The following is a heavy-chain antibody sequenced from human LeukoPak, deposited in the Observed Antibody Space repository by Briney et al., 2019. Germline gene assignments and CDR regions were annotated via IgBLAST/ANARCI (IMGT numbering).Heavy chain of an antibody. CDR3: ARDSNRGYCGMDV. D-gene: IGHD3-10*01. Sequence: PGGSLRLSCVASGFIVSSNYITWVRQPPGKGLEWVSTIYSDGSTYYADSVKGRFTISRDNSKNTLYLQLNRLRAEDTAVYYCARDSNRGYCGMDVWGQGTTVTVSS. V-gene: IGHV3-53*01. J-gene: IGHJ6*02. CDR2: IYSDGST. CDR1: GFIVSSNY.